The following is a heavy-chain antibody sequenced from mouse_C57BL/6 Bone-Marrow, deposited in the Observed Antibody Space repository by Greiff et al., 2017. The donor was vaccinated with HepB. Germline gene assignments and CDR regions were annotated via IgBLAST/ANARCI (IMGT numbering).Heavy chain of an antibody. CDR3: ARDEDSNYVAWFAY. CDR2: ISYDGSN. CDR1: GYSITSGYY. V-gene: IGHV3-6*01. D-gene: IGHD2-5*01. J-gene: IGHJ3*01. Sequence: EVQLQESGPGLVKPSQSLSLTCSVTGYSITSGYYWNWIRQFPGNKLEWMGYISYDGSNNYIPSLKNRISITRDTSKNQFFLKLNSVTTEDTATYYCARDEDSNYVAWFAYWGQGTLVTVSA.